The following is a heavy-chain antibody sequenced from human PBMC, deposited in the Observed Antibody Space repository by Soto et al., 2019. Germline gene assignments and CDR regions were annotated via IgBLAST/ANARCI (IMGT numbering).Heavy chain of an antibody. V-gene: IGHV4-39*01. J-gene: IGHJ5*01. CDR1: GGSISSSGHY. CDR3: ARFYSSSCSSWALFDF. D-gene: IGHD6-13*01. CDR2: IYYSGST. Sequence: SETLSLTCSVSGGSISSSGHYWGWIRQPPGKGLEWIGSIYYSGSTYHNPSLKSRVTISVDTSKNQFSLKLKSVTAADTAVYYCARFYSSSCSSWALFDFWGQGTLVTGSS.